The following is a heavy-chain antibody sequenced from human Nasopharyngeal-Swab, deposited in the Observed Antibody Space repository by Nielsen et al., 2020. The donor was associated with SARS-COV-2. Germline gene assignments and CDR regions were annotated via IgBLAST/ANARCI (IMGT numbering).Heavy chain of an antibody. CDR2: IIPIFGTA. D-gene: IGHD1-1*01. V-gene: IGHV1-69*13. CDR3: ARTTGTSSPIYYYYYYMDV. J-gene: IGHJ6*03. CDR1: GGTFSSYA. Sequence: SVKVSCKASGGTFSSYAISWVRQAPGQGLEWMGGIIPIFGTANYAQKFQGRVTITADESTSTAYMELSSLRSEDTAVYYCARTTGTSSPIYYYYYYMDVWGKGTTVIVSS.